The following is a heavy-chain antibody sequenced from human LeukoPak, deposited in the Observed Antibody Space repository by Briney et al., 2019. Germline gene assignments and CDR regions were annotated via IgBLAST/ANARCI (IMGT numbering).Heavy chain of an antibody. CDR2: MYNSGST. J-gene: IGHJ4*02. CDR3: ARLGDYSWYYFDY. CDR1: GGSISSYN. Sequence: SETLSLTCIVSGGSISSYNWNWIRQPPGKGLEWIGYMYNSGSTNYNPSLKSRVTISVDTSKNQFSLKLSSVTAADTAVYYCARLGDYSWYYFDYWGQGTLVTVSS. D-gene: IGHD2-21*01. V-gene: IGHV4-59*12.